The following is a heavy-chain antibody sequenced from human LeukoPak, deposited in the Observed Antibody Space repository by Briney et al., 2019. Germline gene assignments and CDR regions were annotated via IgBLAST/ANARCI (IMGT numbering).Heavy chain of an antibody. Sequence: GGSLRLSCAASGFTFSSYAMSWVRQAPGKGLEWVSAISGSGGSTYYADSVKGRFTISRDNSKNSLYLQMNSLRAEDTAVYYCARDFEFGSAAGTPNWGQGTLVTVSS. CDR3: ARDFEFGSAAGTPN. J-gene: IGHJ4*02. CDR2: ISGSGGST. V-gene: IGHV3-23*01. D-gene: IGHD6-13*01. CDR1: GFTFSSYA.